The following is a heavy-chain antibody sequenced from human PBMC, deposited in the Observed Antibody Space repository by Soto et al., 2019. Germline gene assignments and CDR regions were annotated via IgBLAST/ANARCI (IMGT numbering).Heavy chain of an antibody. CDR1: GFTFRTYW. Sequence: EVQLVESGGGLVQPGGSLRLSCGASGFTFRTYWLSWVRQVPGKGLEWVANINQDGSEKNYVDSVKGRFTISRDNAKNSLYLQMGSLRAGDTALYYCARDGSTSWYSYDYHGMDVWGQGTTVTVSS. CDR3: ARDGSTSWYSYDYHGMDV. D-gene: IGHD5-18*01. J-gene: IGHJ6*02. CDR2: INQDGSEK. V-gene: IGHV3-7*05.